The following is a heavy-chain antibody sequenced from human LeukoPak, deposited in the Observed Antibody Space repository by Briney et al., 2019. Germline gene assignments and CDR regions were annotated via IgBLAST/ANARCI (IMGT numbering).Heavy chain of an antibody. D-gene: IGHD3-10*02. J-gene: IGHJ4*02. CDR2: IFHSGIA. CDR3: AGGGEAWELLGY. V-gene: IGHV4-4*02. Sequence: SETLSLTCAVSGGSITNNHYWTWVRQPPGRGLEWIADIFHSGIANYNPSLKSRVTISMDKSKNQFSLTLSSVTAADTAVYHCAGGGEAWELLGYWGQGTLVTVSS. CDR1: GGSITNNHY.